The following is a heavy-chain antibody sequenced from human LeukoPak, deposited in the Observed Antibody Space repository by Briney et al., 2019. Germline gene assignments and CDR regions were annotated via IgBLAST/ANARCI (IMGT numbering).Heavy chain of an antibody. J-gene: IGHJ3*02. V-gene: IGHV3-7*01. Sequence: GGSLRLSCAASGFTFSTYCMSWVRQAPGKGLEWVANIKQDGSEKYYVDSVKGRFTISRDNAKNSLYLQMNSLRAEDTAVYYCAKIGSSWYWAFDIWGQGTMVTVSS. D-gene: IGHD6-13*01. CDR1: GFTFSTYC. CDR2: IKQDGSEK. CDR3: AKIGSSWYWAFDI.